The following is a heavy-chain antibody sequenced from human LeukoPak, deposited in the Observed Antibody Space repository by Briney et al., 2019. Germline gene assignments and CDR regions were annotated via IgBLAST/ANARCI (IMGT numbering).Heavy chain of an antibody. J-gene: IGHJ4*02. D-gene: IGHD1-26*01. V-gene: IGHV4-31*03. Sequence: SETLSLTCTVSGGSVSRGGYYWNWIRQHPGKGLEWIGFTSYSEGTYYNPSLMSRITIPVDRSQNQFSLKMRDVTAADTAVYFCATADWESFYFDSWGQGVLVAVSS. CDR1: GGSVSRGGYY. CDR2: TSYSEGT. CDR3: ATADWESFYFDS.